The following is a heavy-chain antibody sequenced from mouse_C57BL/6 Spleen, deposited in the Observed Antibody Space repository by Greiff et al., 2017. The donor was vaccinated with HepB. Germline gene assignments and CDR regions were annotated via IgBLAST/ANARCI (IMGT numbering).Heavy chain of an antibody. J-gene: IGHJ1*03. D-gene: IGHD1-1*01. Sequence: VQLQQSGAELARPGASVKMSCKASGYTFTSYTMHWVKQRPGQGLEWIGYINPSSGYTKYNQKFKDKATLTADKSSSTAYMQLSSLTSEDSAVYYCARITTVGTGYFDVWGTGTTVTVSS. CDR2: INPSSGYT. V-gene: IGHV1-4*01. CDR3: ARITTVGTGYFDV. CDR1: GYTFTSYT.